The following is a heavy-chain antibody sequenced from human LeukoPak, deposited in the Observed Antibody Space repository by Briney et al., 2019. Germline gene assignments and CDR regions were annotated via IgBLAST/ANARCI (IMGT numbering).Heavy chain of an antibody. V-gene: IGHV3-21*01. CDR3: ASEYSSGWAVPGY. Sequence: GGSLRLSCAASGFTFSSYSMNWVRQAPRKGLEWVSSISSSSSYIYYADSVKGRFTISRDNAKNSLYLQMNSLRAEDTAVYYCASEYSSGWAVPGYWGQGTLVTVSS. J-gene: IGHJ4*02. CDR2: ISSSSSYI. CDR1: GFTFSSYS. D-gene: IGHD6-19*01.